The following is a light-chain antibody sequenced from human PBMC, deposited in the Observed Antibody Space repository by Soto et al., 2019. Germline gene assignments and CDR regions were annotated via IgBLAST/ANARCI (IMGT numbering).Light chain of an antibody. Sequence: EIVLTQSPGTLSLSPGERATLSCRASQSVSSSYLAWYQQKPGQAPRLLIYGASSRATGIPDRFSGSGSGTDFPLTISRLEHEDFVVYYYQQYGSSPYTFGQGTKLEIK. CDR3: QQYGSSPYT. V-gene: IGKV3-20*01. CDR2: GAS. CDR1: QSVSSSY. J-gene: IGKJ2*01.